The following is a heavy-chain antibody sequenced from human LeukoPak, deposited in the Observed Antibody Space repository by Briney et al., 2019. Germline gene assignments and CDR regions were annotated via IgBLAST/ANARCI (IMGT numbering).Heavy chain of an antibody. J-gene: IGHJ4*02. CDR3: ARETRVRWTDY. CDR1: GFTFSSYW. CDR2: INNDGSNT. V-gene: IGHV3-74*01. D-gene: IGHD5-24*01. Sequence: GGSLRLSCAVSGFTFSSYWMHWVRQAPGKGLMWVSHINNDGSNTRYADSVKGRFTTSRDNAKNTLYLQMNSLRAEDTAVYYCARETRVRWTDYWGQGILVTVSS.